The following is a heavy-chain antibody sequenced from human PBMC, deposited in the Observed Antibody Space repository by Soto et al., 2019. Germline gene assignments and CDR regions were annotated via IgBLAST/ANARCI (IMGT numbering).Heavy chain of an antibody. V-gene: IGHV2-5*02. CDR3: APIGYCSVGSCYQHGCFDP. CDR2: IYWDDAK. CDR1: GFSLSTSGVG. D-gene: IGHD2-15*01. Sequence: QITLKESGPTLVKPTQTLTLTCTFSGFSLSTSGVGVGWIRQPPGKALEWLALIYWDDAKCYSPSPKSRLTTPNNTSKTPVVLTMTNIDPVDTATYYCAPIGYCSVGSCYQHGCFDPWGQGTLVTVSS. J-gene: IGHJ5*02.